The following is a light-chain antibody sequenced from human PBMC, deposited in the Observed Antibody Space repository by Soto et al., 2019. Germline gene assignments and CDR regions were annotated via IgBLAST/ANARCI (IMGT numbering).Light chain of an antibody. Sequence: DIQMTQSPSSVSASVGDRVTITCRASQAISTWLAWYQQKPGKAPKLLIYAASNLQTGVPSRFSGSGSGTDFTLTISSLQPEDFATYYCQQANSFPRTYGQGTKVEIK. J-gene: IGKJ1*01. CDR3: QQANSFPRT. CDR1: QAISTW. V-gene: IGKV1D-12*01. CDR2: AAS.